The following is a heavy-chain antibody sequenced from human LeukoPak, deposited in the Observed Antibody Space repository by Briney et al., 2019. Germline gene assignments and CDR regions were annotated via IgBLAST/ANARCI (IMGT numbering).Heavy chain of an antibody. J-gene: IGHJ4*02. V-gene: IGHV3-30*02. Sequence: GGSLRLSCAASGFTFSSYGMHWVRQAPGKGLEWVAFIRYDGSNKYYADSVKGRFTISRDNSKNTLYLQMNSLRAEDTAVYYCAKDTTLDWGWGYFDYWGQGTLVTVSS. CDR3: AKDTTLDWGWGYFDY. D-gene: IGHD3/OR15-3a*01. CDR2: IRYDGSNK. CDR1: GFTFSSYG.